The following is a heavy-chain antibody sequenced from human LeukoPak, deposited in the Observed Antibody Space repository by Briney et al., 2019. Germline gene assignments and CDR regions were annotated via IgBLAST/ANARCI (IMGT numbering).Heavy chain of an antibody. V-gene: IGHV4-59*01. J-gene: IGHJ6*02. Sequence: SETLSLTCTVSGGSISSYYWSWIRQPPGKGLEWIGYIYYNGSTNYNPSLKSRVTISVDTSKNQFSLKLSSVTAADTAVYYCARVGGSGILDYYYYGMDVWGQGTTVTVSS. CDR2: IYYNGST. D-gene: IGHD3-10*01. CDR3: ARVGGSGILDYYYYGMDV. CDR1: GGSISSYY.